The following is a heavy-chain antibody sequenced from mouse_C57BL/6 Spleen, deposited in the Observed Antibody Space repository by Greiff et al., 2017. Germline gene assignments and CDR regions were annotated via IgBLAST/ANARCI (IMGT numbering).Heavy chain of an antibody. Sequence: EVKLVESGGGLVQPKGSLKLSCAASGFSFNTYAMNWVRQAPGKGLEWVARIRSKSNNYATYYADSVKDRFTISRDDSESMLYMQMNNLKTEDTAIYYCVRDYDYAFACWGQGTLVTVSA. CDR1: GFSFNTYA. CDR3: VRDYDYAFAC. V-gene: IGHV10-1*01. CDR2: IRSKSNNYAT. J-gene: IGHJ3*01. D-gene: IGHD2-4*01.